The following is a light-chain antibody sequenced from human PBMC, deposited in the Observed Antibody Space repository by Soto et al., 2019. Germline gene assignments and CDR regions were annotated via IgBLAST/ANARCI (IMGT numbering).Light chain of an antibody. V-gene: IGLV4-69*01. Sequence: QSVLTQSPSASASLGGSVKLTCTLSSGHSTNAVAWHQQRPEKGPRYLMKVNSDGSHHKGDGIPHRFSGSSSGAERYLTISCLQSDDEADYYSQTWGTDFQVFGGGTKVTVL. CDR2: VNSDGSH. CDR1: SGHSTNA. CDR3: QTWGTDFQV. J-gene: IGLJ2*01.